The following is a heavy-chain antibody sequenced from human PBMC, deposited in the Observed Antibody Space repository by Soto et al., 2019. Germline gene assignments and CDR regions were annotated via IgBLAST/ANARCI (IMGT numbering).Heavy chain of an antibody. V-gene: IGHV1-69*02. CDR3: QGGYYDSSGYYDNFDY. CDR2: IIPILGIA. Sequence: ASVKVSCKASGYTFNRYYMHWVRQAPGQGLEWMGRIIPILGIANYAQKFQGRVTITADKSTSTAYMELSSLRSEDTAVYYCQGGYYDSSGYYDNFDYWG. J-gene: IGHJ4*01. CDR1: GYTFNRYY. D-gene: IGHD3-22*01.